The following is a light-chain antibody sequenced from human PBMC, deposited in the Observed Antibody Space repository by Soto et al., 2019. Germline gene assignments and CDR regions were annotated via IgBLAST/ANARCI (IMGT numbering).Light chain of an antibody. CDR2: EVT. J-gene: IGLJ2*01. CDR3: SSYTTNSPPVV. V-gene: IGLV2-14*01. CDR1: SGDIGSYTY. Sequence: QCLLSLAASVSGSPGQSVTISCTGTSGDIGSYTYVSWHQQYPGKAPKLLISEVTNRPSGVSNRFSGSKSGNTASLTISGLQAEDEAHYYCSSYTTNSPPVVFGGGTKVTVL.